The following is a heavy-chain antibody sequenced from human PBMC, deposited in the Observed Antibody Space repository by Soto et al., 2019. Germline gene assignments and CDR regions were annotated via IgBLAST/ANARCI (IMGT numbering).Heavy chain of an antibody. D-gene: IGHD4-17*01. Sequence: GGSLRLSCAASGFTFSTYAMNWVRQAPGKGLEGVSGTSGSGGSTYSADSVKGRFTISRDNSKNTLYLQMNSLRAEDTAVYYCAKDTTVTARVIDYWGQGTLVTVSS. CDR2: TSGSGGST. J-gene: IGHJ4*02. CDR3: AKDTTVTARVIDY. V-gene: IGHV3-23*01. CDR1: GFTFSTYA.